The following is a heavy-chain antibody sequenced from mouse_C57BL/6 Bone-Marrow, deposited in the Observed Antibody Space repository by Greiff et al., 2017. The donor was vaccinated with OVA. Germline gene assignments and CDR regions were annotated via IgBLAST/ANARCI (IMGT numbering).Heavy chain of an antibody. J-gene: IGHJ4*01. V-gene: IGHV4-1*01. CDR1: GIDFSRYW. Sequence: EVKLMESGGGLVQPGGSLKLSCAASGIDFSRYWMSWVRRAPGKGLEWIGEINPDSSTINYAPSLKDKFIISRDNAKNTLYLQMSKVRSEDTALYYCARHYDYDEGYAMDYWGQGTSVTVSS. CDR3: ARHYDYDEGYAMDY. D-gene: IGHD2-4*01. CDR2: INPDSSTI.